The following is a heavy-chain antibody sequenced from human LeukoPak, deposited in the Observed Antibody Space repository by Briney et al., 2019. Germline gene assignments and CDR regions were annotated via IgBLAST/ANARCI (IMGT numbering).Heavy chain of an antibody. CDR2: IKQDSSES. CDR3: TRDGTRITGTPDF. CDR1: GFTFNTYW. V-gene: IGHV3-7*01. Sequence: GGSLRLSCVVSGFTFNTYWMTWVRQAPGKGLEWVANIKQDSSESYYLGSVKGCFTISRDNAKSSLYLQMNSLRAEDTAVYYCTRDGTRITGTPDFWGQGVLVTVSS. D-gene: IGHD1-7*01. J-gene: IGHJ4*02.